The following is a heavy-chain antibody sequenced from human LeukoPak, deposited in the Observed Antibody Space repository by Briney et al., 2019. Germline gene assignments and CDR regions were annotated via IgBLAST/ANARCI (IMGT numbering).Heavy chain of an antibody. CDR1: GFTFSSYA. D-gene: IGHD2-15*01. J-gene: IGHJ1*01. V-gene: IGHV3-30-3*01. CDR2: ISYDGSNK. CDR3: ARDGPRYCSGGSCHILEYFQH. Sequence: GGSLRLSCAASGFTFSSYAMHWVRQAPGKGLEWVAVISYDGSNKYYADSVKGRFTISRDNSKNTLYLQMNSLRAEDTAVYYCARDGPRYCSGGSCHILEYFQHWGQGTLVTVSS.